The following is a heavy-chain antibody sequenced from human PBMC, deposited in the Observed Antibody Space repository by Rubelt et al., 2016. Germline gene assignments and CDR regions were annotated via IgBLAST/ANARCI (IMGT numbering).Heavy chain of an antibody. D-gene: IGHD2/OR15-2a*01. CDR2: ISGSGDTT. Sequence: EVQLVESGGGLVQPGGSLRLSCAASGFTFSTYSINWVRQAPGKGLEWVSYISGSGDTTYYADSVRGRFTISRDNAKNSVILQMNSLRAEDTAVYYCARGRNIVREDAFDIWGQGTVVTVSS. CDR3: ARGRNIVREDAFDI. CDR1: GFTFSTYS. J-gene: IGHJ3*02. V-gene: IGHV3-48*04.